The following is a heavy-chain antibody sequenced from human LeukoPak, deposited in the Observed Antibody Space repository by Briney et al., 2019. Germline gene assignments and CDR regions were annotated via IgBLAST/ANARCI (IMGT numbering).Heavy chain of an antibody. D-gene: IGHD3-22*01. CDR3: ARLVAHYYDSSGYHFDY. J-gene: IGHJ4*02. V-gene: IGHV3-7*01. Sequence: GGSLRLSCAASGSTLSSYWMSWVRQAPGKGLEWVANIKQDGSEKYYVDSVKGRFTISRDNAKNSLYLQMNSLRAEDTAVYYCARLVAHYYDSSGYHFDYWGQGTLVTVSS. CDR2: IKQDGSEK. CDR1: GSTLSSYW.